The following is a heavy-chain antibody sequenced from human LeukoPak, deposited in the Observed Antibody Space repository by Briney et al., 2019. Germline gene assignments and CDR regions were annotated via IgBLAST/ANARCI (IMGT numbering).Heavy chain of an antibody. V-gene: IGHV1-8*01. CDR1: GYTFTSYD. J-gene: IGHJ4*02. CDR3: ARGPPNWGYDY. CDR2: MSPNSGDT. Sequence: ASVKVFCKASGYTFTSYDFNWVRQATGQRPEWMGWMSPNSGDTGYAQKFQDRVTMTRNTSISTAYMELSSLRSDDTAVYYCARGPPNWGYDYWGPGTLVTVSS. D-gene: IGHD7-27*01.